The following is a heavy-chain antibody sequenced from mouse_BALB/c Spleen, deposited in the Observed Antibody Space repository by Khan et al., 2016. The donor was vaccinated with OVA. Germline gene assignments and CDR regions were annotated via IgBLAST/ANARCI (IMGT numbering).Heavy chain of an antibody. J-gene: IGHJ4*01. V-gene: IGHV1S56*01. CDR3: AREGLRVVAMDY. CDR2: NHPGDGST. D-gene: IGHD2-4*01. Sequence: QVQLKESGPELVKPGALVKISCKASGYTFTAYDINWVKQRPGQGLEWLGWNHPGDGSTKYNENLKGNATLTGDQSSNTAYMQLSSLTSEKSAVYFCAREGLRVVAMDYWGQGTSVSVSS. CDR1: GYTFTAYD.